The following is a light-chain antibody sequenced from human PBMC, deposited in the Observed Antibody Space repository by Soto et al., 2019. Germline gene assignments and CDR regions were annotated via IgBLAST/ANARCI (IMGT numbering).Light chain of an antibody. CDR2: LNSDGSH. CDR3: QTWGTGIQDVV. Sequence: QSVLTQSPSASASLGASVKLTCTLSSGHSSYAIAWHQQQPEKGPRYLMKLNSDGSHSKGDGIPDRFSGSSSGAERYLTISSLQSEDEAVYYCQTWGTGIQDVVFGGGTQLTVL. CDR1: SGHSSYA. V-gene: IGLV4-69*01. J-gene: IGLJ2*01.